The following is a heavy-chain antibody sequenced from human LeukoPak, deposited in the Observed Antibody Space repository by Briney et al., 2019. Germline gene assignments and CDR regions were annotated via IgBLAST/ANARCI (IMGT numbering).Heavy chain of an antibody. CDR3: ARGATYAYYQDY. CDR2: ISGSGGST. J-gene: IGHJ4*02. CDR1: GFTFSTYW. V-gene: IGHV3-23*01. Sequence: GGSLRLSCAASGFTFSTYWMSWVRQAPGKGLEWVSAISGSGGSTYYADSVKGRFTISRDNAKNTLYLQMNSLRAEDTAVYYCARGATYAYYQDYWGQGTLVTVSS. D-gene: IGHD1-26*01.